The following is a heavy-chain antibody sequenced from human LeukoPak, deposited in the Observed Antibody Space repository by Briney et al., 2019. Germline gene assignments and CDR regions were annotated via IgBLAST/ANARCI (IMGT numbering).Heavy chain of an antibody. CDR2: ISWNSSSL. V-gene: IGHV3-9*01. D-gene: IGHD7-27*01. J-gene: IGHJ4*02. CDR3: PNGTGRCWTHYDS. Sequence: GGSLRLSCAASGFSFDDYSMHWVRQAPGKGLEWVSGISWNSSSLDYAESVKGRFTISRDNAKNTLYLQMKSLGPEDTAFYYWPNGTGRCWTHYDSWGQGTLVTVSS. CDR1: GFSFDDYS.